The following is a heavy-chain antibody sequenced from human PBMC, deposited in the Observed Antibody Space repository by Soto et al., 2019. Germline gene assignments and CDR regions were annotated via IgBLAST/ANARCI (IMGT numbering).Heavy chain of an antibody. D-gene: IGHD5-12*01. CDR3: ARDGNSGYNWDYYYGMDG. V-gene: IGHV3-30-3*01. J-gene: IGHJ6*02. CDR2: ISYDGSKT. CDR1: GFPFSSFA. Sequence: GGSLRLSCAASGFPFSSFAMHWVRQAPGKGLECVAVISYDGSKTYYVESVKGRFTISRDNSKNTLSLQMDSLRAEDTALYYCARDGNSGYNWDYYYGMDGWGQGTTVTVSS.